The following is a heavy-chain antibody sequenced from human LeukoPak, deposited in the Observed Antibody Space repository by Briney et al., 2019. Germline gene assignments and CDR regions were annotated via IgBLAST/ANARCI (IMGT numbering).Heavy chain of an antibody. V-gene: IGHV3-21*01. D-gene: IGHD5-24*01. CDR2: ISSSSSYI. CDR3: ARGEEKATITALDS. CDR1: GFTFSNYD. J-gene: IGHJ4*02. Sequence: PGGSPRLSCAASGFTFSNYDMHWVRQAPGKGLEWVSAISSSSSYIYYADSIKGRFTISRDHAENSLYLQMNSLRAVDTAVYFCARGEEKATITALDSWGQGTLVTVSS.